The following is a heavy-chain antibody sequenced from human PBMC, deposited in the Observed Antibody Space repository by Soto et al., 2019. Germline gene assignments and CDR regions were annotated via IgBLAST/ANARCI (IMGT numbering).Heavy chain of an antibody. D-gene: IGHD3-22*01. Sequence: EVQLVESGGGLVQPGGSLRLSCAASGFTFSSYSMNWVRQAPGKGLEWVSYISSSSSTIYYEDSVKGRFTISRDNAKNSLYLQMNNLRDEDKAVSYCAGDYYSDAFDIWGQGTMVTVSS. V-gene: IGHV3-48*02. CDR3: AGDYYSDAFDI. J-gene: IGHJ3*02. CDR1: GFTFSSYS. CDR2: ISSSSSTI.